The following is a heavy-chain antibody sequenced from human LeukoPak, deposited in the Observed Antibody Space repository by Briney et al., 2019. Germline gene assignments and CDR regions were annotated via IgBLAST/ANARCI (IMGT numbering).Heavy chain of an antibody. CDR3: ARAGLRLGELSLFTSLDYYYMDV. Sequence: PGGSLRLSCAASGFTFSSYWMHWVRQAPGKGLVWVSRINSDGSSTSYADSVKGRFTISRDNAKNTLYLQMNSLRAEDTAVYYCARAGLRLGELSLFTSLDYYYMDVWGKGPTVTVSS. V-gene: IGHV3-74*01. D-gene: IGHD3-16*02. CDR2: INSDGSST. J-gene: IGHJ6*03. CDR1: GFTFSSYW.